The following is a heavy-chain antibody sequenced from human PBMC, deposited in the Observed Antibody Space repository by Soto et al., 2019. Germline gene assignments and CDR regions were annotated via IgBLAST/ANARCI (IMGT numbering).Heavy chain of an antibody. V-gene: IGHV3-21*01. J-gene: IGHJ6*02. CDR2: ISSSSSYI. CDR1: GFTFSSYS. D-gene: IGHD4-4*01. CDR3: ARARPRGSVTTGYYYYYGMDV. Sequence: GGSLRLSCAASGFTFSSYSMNWVRQAPGKGLEWVSSISSSSSYIYYADSVKGRFTISRDNAKNSLYLQMNSLRAEDTAVYYCARARPRGSVTTGYYYYYGMDVWGQGTTVTVSS.